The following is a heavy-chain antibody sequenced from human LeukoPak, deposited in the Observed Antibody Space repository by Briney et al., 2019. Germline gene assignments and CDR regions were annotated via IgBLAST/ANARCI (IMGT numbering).Heavy chain of an antibody. V-gene: IGHV4-38-2*01. CDR2: IYYSGST. D-gene: IGHD2-2*02. CDR3: ARQYTGIDY. J-gene: IGHJ4*02. Sequence: SETLSLTCAVSGYSISSGYYWGWIRQPPGKGLEWIGSIYYSGSTYYNPSLKSRVTISVDTSNNQFSLKLSSVTASDTAVYYCARQYTGIDYWGQGTLVTVSS. CDR1: GYSISSGYY.